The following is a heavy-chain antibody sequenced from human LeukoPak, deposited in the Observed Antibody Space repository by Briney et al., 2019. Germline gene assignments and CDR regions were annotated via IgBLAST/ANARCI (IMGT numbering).Heavy chain of an antibody. D-gene: IGHD3-10*01. CDR2: IYYSGST. J-gene: IGHJ4*02. CDR1: GGSFSSYY. CDR3: ASLYYYGSGSYQAPYFDY. V-gene: IGHV4-39*01. Sequence: PSETLSLTCAVYGGSFSSYYWGWIRQPPGKGLEWIGSIYYSGSTYYNPSLKSRVTISVDTSKNQFSLKLSSVTAADTAVYYCASLYYYGSGSYQAPYFDYWGQGTLVTVSS.